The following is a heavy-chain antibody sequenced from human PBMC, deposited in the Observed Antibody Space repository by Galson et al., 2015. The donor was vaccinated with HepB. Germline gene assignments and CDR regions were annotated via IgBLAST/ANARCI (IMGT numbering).Heavy chain of an antibody. CDR3: AKESAVVTKNYYYGMDV. D-gene: IGHD4-23*01. Sequence: SLRLSCAASGFTFSSYGMHWVRQAPGKGLEWVAFIRYDGSNKYYADSVKGRFTISRDNSKNTLYLQMNSLRAEDTAVYYCAKESAVVTKNYYYGMDVWGQGTTVTVSS. CDR2: IRYDGSNK. J-gene: IGHJ6*02. V-gene: IGHV3-30*02. CDR1: GFTFSSYG.